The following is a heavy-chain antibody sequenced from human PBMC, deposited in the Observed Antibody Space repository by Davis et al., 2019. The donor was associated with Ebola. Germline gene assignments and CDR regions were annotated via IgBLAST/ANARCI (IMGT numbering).Heavy chain of an antibody. CDR1: EFTFSNYY. CDR2: IKNDGSET. CDR3: VVGARWPGY. J-gene: IGHJ4*02. V-gene: IGHV3-7*03. D-gene: IGHD1-26*01. Sequence: GESLKISCAASEFTFSNYYMGWVRQAPGKGLEWVANIKNDGSETHYVDSVKGRFTISRDNAKNSVSLQMNSLRDEDTAVYYCVVGARWPGYWGQGTLVTVSS.